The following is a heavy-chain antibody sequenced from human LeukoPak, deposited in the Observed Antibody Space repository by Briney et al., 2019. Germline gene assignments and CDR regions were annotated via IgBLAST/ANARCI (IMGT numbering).Heavy chain of an antibody. J-gene: IGHJ3*02. CDR1: GFTFSSYA. V-gene: IGHV3-48*03. Sequence: GGSLRLSCAASGFTFSSYAMSWVRQAPGEGLEWVSYISSSGSTIYYADSVKGRFTISRDNAKNSLYLQMNSLRAEDTAVYYCARVQYSAYEDAFDIWGQGTMVTVSP. CDR2: ISSSGSTI. CDR3: ARVQYSAYEDAFDI. D-gene: IGHD5-12*01.